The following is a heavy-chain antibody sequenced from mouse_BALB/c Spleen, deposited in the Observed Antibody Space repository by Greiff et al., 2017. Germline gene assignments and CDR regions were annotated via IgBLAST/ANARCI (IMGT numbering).Heavy chain of an antibody. Sequence: EVKLMESGGGLVKPGGSLKLSCAASGFTFSSYAMSWVRQTPEKRLEWVATISSGGSYTYYPDSVKGRFTISRDNAKNTLYLQMSSLRSEDTAMYYCARDYGSSWNWYFDVWGAGTTVTVSA. CDR3: ARDYGSSWNWYFDV. J-gene: IGHJ1*01. CDR2: ISSGGSYT. D-gene: IGHD1-1*01. V-gene: IGHV5-9-3*01. CDR1: GFTFSSYA.